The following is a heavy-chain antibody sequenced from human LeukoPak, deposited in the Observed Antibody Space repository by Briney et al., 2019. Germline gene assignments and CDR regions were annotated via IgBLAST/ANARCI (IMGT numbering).Heavy chain of an antibody. CDR3: ARRPIGFYYFDY. D-gene: IGHD3-3*01. V-gene: IGHV3-23*01. J-gene: IGHJ4*02. Sequence: PGGSLRLSCAASGFTLSSYGWSWVRQAPGRGLEWVSAIGDSGGSTYYADSVKGRFTISRDNSKNTLYLQMNSLRAEDTAVYYCARRPIGFYYFDYWGQGTLVTVSS. CDR2: IGDSGGST. CDR1: GFTLSSYG.